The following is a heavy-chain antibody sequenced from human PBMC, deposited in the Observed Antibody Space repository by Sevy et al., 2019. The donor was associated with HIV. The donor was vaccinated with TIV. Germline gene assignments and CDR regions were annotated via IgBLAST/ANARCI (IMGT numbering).Heavy chain of an antibody. D-gene: IGHD5-12*01. Sequence: SETLSVTCTVSGGSITTYYWSWIRQPPGKGLEWIGYIHYSGRTNYNPSLKSRLTISVDTSKNQFCLKLTAVTAADTAVYYCAREATGAFDYWGQGTLVTVSS. V-gene: IGHV4-59*01. J-gene: IGHJ4*02. CDR3: AREATGAFDY. CDR2: IHYSGRT. CDR1: GGSITTYY.